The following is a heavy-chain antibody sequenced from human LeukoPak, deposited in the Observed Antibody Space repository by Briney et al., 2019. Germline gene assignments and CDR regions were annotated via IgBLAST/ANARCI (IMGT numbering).Heavy chain of an antibody. CDR3: ARDGRGWLQLQRWYYFDY. CDR2: INPSGGST. J-gene: IGHJ4*02. V-gene: IGHV1-46*01. D-gene: IGHD5-24*01. Sequence: ASVKVSCKASGYTFTSYYMHWVRQAPGQGLEWMGIINPSGGSTSYAQKFQGRVTMTRDTSTSTVYKELSSLRSEDTAVYYCARDGRGWLQLQRWYYFDYWGQGTLVTVSS. CDR1: GYTFTSYY.